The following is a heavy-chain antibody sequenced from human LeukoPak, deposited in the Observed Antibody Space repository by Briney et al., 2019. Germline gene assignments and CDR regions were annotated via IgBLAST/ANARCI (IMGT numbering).Heavy chain of an antibody. CDR3: ARRYGSGSYFGWYFDL. J-gene: IGHJ2*01. Sequence: SETLSLTCTVSGGSINSTSYYWGWIRQPPGKGLEWIGSIYYSGSTYYNPSLKRRVTISVDTSKNQFSLKLSSVTAADTAVYYCARRYGSGSYFGWYFDLWGRGTLVTVSS. CDR1: GGSINSTSYY. CDR2: IYYSGST. D-gene: IGHD3-10*01. V-gene: IGHV4-39*07.